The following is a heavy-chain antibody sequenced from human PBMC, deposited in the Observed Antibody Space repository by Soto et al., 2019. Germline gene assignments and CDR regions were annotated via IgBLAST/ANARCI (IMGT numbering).Heavy chain of an antibody. V-gene: IGHV4-34*01. J-gene: IGHJ5*02. CDR2: INHSGST. D-gene: IGHD6-19*01. CDR1: GGSFSGYY. Sequence: SETLSLTCAVYGGSFSGYYWSWIRQPPGKGLEWIGEINHSGSTNYNPSLKSRVTISVDTSKNQFSLKLSSVTAADTAVYYCAIATTVAGTGWFDRGGQGTLVTV. CDR3: AIATTVAGTGWFDR.